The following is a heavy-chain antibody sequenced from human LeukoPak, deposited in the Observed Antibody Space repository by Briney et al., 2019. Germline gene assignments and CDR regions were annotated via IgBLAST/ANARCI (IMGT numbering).Heavy chain of an antibody. Sequence: PSETLSLTCTGSGVSISSYPWGWLRQAAGKGLEWIGRIYSNGITNYNPSHKSRVTISAATSKNQHSLNLNSVTAADTALYCCASGSGWLDCWGQGTLVTVSS. CDR2: IYSNGIT. D-gene: IGHD6-19*01. CDR1: GVSISSYP. V-gene: IGHV4-4*07. J-gene: IGHJ4*02. CDR3: ASGSGWLDC.